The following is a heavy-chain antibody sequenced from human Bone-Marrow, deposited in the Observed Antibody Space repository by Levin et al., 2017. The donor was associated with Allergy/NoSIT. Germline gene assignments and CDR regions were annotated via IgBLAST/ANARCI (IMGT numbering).Heavy chain of an antibody. CDR1: GGSISSSSYY. CDR2: IYYSGST. D-gene: IGHD5-24*01. V-gene: IGHV4-39*01. Sequence: GSLRLSCTVSGGSISSSSYYWGWIRQPPGKGLEWIGSIYYSGSTYYNPSLKSRVTISVDTSKNQFSLKLSSVTAADTAVYYCARLDGYNFDYWGQGTLVTVSS. CDR3: ARLDGYNFDY. J-gene: IGHJ4*02.